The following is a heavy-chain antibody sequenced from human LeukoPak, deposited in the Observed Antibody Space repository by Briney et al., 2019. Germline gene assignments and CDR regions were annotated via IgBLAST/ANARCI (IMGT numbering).Heavy chain of an antibody. Sequence: PSETLSLTCAVSGYSISSGYYWGWIRQPPGKGLEWIGSIYHSGSTYYNPSLKSRVTISGDTSKNQFSLQLSSVTAADTAVYYCARAIFGVVINAFDIWGQGTMVTVSS. V-gene: IGHV4-38-2*01. D-gene: IGHD3-3*01. CDR2: IYHSGST. CDR1: GYSISSGYY. J-gene: IGHJ3*02. CDR3: ARAIFGVVINAFDI.